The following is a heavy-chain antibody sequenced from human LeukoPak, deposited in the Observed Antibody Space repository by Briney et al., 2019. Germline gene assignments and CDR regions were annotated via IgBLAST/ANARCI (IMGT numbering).Heavy chain of an antibody. Sequence: SETLSLTCTVSGVSISSSSYYWGWIRQPTGKGLEGIGRIDYSGSTYYNPSLKSRVTISVDTSKNQFSLKLSSVTAADTAVYYCARSRRAAAGTNWFDPWGQGTLVTVSS. CDR1: GVSISSSSYY. D-gene: IGHD6-13*01. V-gene: IGHV4-39*07. CDR3: ARSRRAAAGTNWFDP. J-gene: IGHJ5*02. CDR2: IDYSGST.